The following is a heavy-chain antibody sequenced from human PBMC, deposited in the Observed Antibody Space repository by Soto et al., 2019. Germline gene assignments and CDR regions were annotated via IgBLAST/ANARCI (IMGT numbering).Heavy chain of an antibody. CDR1: GFTFSSYG. Sequence: GGSLRLSCAASGFTFSSYGMHWVRQAPGKGLEWVAVISYDGSNKYYADSVKGRFTISRDNSKNTLYLQMNSLRAEDTAVYYCAKIIDDSYGMDVWGQGTTVTVSS. J-gene: IGHJ6*02. CDR3: AKIIDDSYGMDV. CDR2: ISYDGSNK. V-gene: IGHV3-30*18.